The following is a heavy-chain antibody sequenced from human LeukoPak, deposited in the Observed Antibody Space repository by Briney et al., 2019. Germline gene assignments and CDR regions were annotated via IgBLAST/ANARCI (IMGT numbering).Heavy chain of an antibody. J-gene: IGHJ6*02. CDR3: ARDAGHQLSRRNYYAMDV. Sequence: WVRQAPGKGLEWIGSIYYGGSSYYNPSLKSRVSISVDTSNNQFSLKVNSVTAADTAVYYCARDAGHQLSRRNYYAMDVWGQGTTVTVSS. V-gene: IGHV4-39*07. D-gene: IGHD2-2*01. CDR2: IYYGGSS.